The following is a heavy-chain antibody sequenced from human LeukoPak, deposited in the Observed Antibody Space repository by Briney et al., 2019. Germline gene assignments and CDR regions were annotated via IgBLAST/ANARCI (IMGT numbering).Heavy chain of an antibody. CDR1: GDSIGYYY. D-gene: IGHD4-17*01. CDR2: IYYTGST. Sequence: PSETLSLICTVSGDSIGYYYWSWIRQPPGKGLEWIGYIYYTGSTDYNPSLKSRVTISVDTSKNQFSLKLSSMTAADTAVYYCARGPTVTNDAFDIWGQGTMVTVSS. J-gene: IGHJ3*02. V-gene: IGHV4-59*01. CDR3: ARGPTVTNDAFDI.